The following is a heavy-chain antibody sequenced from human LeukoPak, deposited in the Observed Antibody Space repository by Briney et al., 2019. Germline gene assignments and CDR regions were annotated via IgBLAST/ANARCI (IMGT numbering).Heavy chain of an antibody. J-gene: IGHJ4*02. V-gene: IGHV1-69*13. CDR2: ITPMFGTA. D-gene: IGHD3-22*01. CDR1: GGTFSSYA. Sequence: GASVKVSCKASGGTFSSYAINWVRQAPGQGLEWMGGITPMFGTAKYAQKFQGRVTITADESTSTAYMELSSLRSEDTAVYYCARSAGEYDSSGYYFPDYWGQGTLVTVSS. CDR3: ARSAGEYDSSGYYFPDY.